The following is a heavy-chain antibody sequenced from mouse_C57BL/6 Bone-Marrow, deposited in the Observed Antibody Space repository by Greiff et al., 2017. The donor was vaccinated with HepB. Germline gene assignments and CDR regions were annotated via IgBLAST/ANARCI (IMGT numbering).Heavy chain of an antibody. J-gene: IGHJ4*01. D-gene: IGHD4-1*01. V-gene: IGHV1-82*01. CDR3: ARKTGYAMDY. CDR1: GYAFSSSW. CDR2: IYPGDGDT. Sequence: QVQLQQSGPELVKPGASVKISCKASGYAFSSSWMNWVKQRPGKGLEWIGRIYPGDGDTNYNGKFKGKATLTADTSSSTAYMQLSSLTSEDSAVYFCARKTGYAMDYWGQGTSVTVSS.